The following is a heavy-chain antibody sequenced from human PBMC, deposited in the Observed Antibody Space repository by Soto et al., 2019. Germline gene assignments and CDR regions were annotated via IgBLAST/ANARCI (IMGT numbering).Heavy chain of an antibody. CDR1: GFTFSYYD. Sequence: GGSLRLSCAASGFTFSYYDMHWVRQAPGKRLEWVAVLWRDGSKVYYADSVKGRFTISRDNSKNTLYLEMNSLRVEDTAVYYCARDGTGWTGGDHWGQGTLVTVSS. D-gene: IGHD6-19*01. CDR3: ARDGTGWTGGDH. V-gene: IGHV3-33*01. J-gene: IGHJ4*02. CDR2: LWRDGSKV.